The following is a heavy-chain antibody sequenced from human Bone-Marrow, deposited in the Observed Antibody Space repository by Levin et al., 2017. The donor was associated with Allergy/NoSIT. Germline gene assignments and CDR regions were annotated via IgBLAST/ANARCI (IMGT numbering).Heavy chain of an antibody. D-gene: IGHD2-15*01. CDR1: GFTFSSYS. Sequence: GESLKISCAASGFTFSSYSMNWVRQAPGKGLEWVSSISSSSSYIYYADSVKGRFTISRDNAKNSLYLQMNSLRAEDTAVYYCARNLLGYCSGGSCWGNYYYDYGMDGWGQGTTVTVSS. CDR2: ISSSSSYI. CDR3: ARNLLGYCSGGSCWGNYYYDYGMDG. J-gene: IGHJ6*02. V-gene: IGHV3-21*01.